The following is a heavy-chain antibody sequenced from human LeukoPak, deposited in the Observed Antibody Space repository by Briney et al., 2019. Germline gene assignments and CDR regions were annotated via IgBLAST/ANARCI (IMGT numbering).Heavy chain of an antibody. Sequence: PGGSLRLSCAASGFTFQNYAMSWVRQAPGKGLEWASSISGSGPSTDYADSVKGRFTISRDNSKNTLYLQMNSLRAEDTAVYYCAKGPPRPYSSGWYGFDYWGQGTLVTVSS. CDR3: AKGPPRPYSSGWYGFDY. D-gene: IGHD6-19*01. V-gene: IGHV3-23*01. CDR2: ISGSGPST. J-gene: IGHJ4*02. CDR1: GFTFQNYA.